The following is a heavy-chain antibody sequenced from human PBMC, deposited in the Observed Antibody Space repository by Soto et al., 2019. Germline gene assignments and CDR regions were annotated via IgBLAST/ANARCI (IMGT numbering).Heavy chain of an antibody. Sequence: GSLRLSCAASGFTFSSYSMNWVRQAPGKGLEWVSSISSSSSYIYYADSVKGRFTISRDNAKNSLYLQMNSLRAEDTAVYYCARTWSRYYRLDYWGQGTLVTVPQ. CDR3: ARTWSRYYRLDY. CDR2: ISSSSSYI. CDR1: GFTFSSYS. D-gene: IGHD3-3*01. J-gene: IGHJ4*02. V-gene: IGHV3-21*01.